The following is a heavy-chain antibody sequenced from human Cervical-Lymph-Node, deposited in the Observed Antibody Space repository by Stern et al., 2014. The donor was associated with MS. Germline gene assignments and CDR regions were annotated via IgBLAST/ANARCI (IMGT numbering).Heavy chain of an antibody. D-gene: IGHD3-22*01. CDR2: IYPAASDT. V-gene: IGHV5-51*01. CDR1: GYTFSNFW. Sequence: VQLVESGAEVKKPGESLKISCRTSGYTFSNFWIGWVRQMPGKGLEWMGVIYPAASDTTYSPSFPGPVPIPAHESISTAYLQWRSLKASDTAMYYCVRRRDSAGYDTFDLWGQGTMLIVSS. CDR3: VRRRDSAGYDTFDL. J-gene: IGHJ3*01.